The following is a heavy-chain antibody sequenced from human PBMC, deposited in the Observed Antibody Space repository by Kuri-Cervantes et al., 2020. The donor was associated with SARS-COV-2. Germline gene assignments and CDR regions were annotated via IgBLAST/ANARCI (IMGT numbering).Heavy chain of an antibody. V-gene: IGHV3-30*04. D-gene: IGHD1-26*01. CDR3: ARDSQWELSYYFDY. Sequence: GGSLRPSCAVSRFTFNTYAMHWVRQAPGKGMEWVATISYDGRNTNYADSVKGRFTISRDNSKHTMYLSMNSLRAEDTAVYYCARDSQWELSYYFDYWGQGTLVTVSS. CDR1: RFTFNTYA. CDR2: ISYDGRNT. J-gene: IGHJ4*02.